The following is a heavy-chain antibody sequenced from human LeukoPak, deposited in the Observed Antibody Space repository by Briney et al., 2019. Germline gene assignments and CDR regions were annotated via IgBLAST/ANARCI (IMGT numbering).Heavy chain of an antibody. J-gene: IGHJ6*03. Sequence: GGSLRLSCAASGFTFSNYAMSWVRQAPGKGLEWVSSINGRGGSTYYADSVKGRFTISRDNSKNTLYLQMNSLRAEDTAVYYCARDRKGYCSGGGCRRPPTYYMDVWGKGTTVTVSS. CDR1: GFTFSNYA. V-gene: IGHV3-23*01. CDR2: INGRGGST. CDR3: ARDRKGYCSGGGCRRPPTYYMDV. D-gene: IGHD2-15*01.